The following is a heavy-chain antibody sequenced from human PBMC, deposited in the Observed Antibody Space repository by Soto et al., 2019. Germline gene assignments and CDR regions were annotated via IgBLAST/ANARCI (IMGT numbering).Heavy chain of an antibody. CDR2: ISGSGGDT. J-gene: IGHJ4*02. CDR3: ARDSSYAPFDY. V-gene: IGHV3-23*01. Sequence: GGSLRLSCAASGFTFSTYAMSWVRQAPGKGLEWVSVISGSGGDTYYADSVKGRFTISRDNSKNTLYLQMNSLRAEDTAVYYCARDSSYAPFDYWGLGTLVTVSS. CDR1: GFTFSTYA. D-gene: IGHD2-2*01.